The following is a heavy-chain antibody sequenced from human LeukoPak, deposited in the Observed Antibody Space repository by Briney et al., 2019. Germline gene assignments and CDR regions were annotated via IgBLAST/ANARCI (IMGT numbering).Heavy chain of an antibody. V-gene: IGHV1-69*13. CDR1: GYTFTGYY. J-gene: IGHJ4*02. CDR3: ARVYYYDSSGYYYEHFDY. D-gene: IGHD3-22*01. Sequence: ASVKVSCKASGYTFTGYYIHWVRQAPGQGLQWMGWIIPIFGTANYAQKFQGRVTITADESTSTAYMELSSLRSEDTAVYYCARVYYYDSSGYYYEHFDYWGQGTLVTVSS. CDR2: IIPIFGTA.